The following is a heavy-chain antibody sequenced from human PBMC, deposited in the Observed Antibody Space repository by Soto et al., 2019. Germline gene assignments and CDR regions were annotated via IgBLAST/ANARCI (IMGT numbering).Heavy chain of an antibody. CDR1: GFTFTSSA. CDR3: ASGPPSGSYYGYYYYYGMDV. Sequence: GASVKVSCKASGFTFTSSAVQWVRQARGQRLERIGWIVVGSGNTNYAQKFKERVTITRDMSTSTAYMELSSLRSEDTAVYYCASGPPSGSYYGYYYYYGMDVWGQETTVTVAS. D-gene: IGHD3-10*01. V-gene: IGHV1-58*01. CDR2: IVVGSGNT. J-gene: IGHJ6*02.